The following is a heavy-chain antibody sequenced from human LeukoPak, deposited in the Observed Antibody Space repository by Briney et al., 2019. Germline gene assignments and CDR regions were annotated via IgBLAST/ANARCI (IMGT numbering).Heavy chain of an antibody. CDR2: IYYSGST. J-gene: IGHJ4*02. Sequence: SETLSLTCTVSGGSISSSSYYWGWIRQPPGKGLEWIGSIYYSGSTYYSPSLKSRVTISVDTSKNQFSLKLSSVTAADTAVYYCARWITIFGVVIGTAFDYWGQGTLVTVSS. CDR3: ARWITIFGVVIGTAFDY. D-gene: IGHD3-3*01. V-gene: IGHV4-39*01. CDR1: GGSISSSSYY.